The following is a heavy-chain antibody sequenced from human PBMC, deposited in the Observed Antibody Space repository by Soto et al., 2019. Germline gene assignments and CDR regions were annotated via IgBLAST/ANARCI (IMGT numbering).Heavy chain of an antibody. D-gene: IGHD2-15*01. J-gene: IGHJ6*02. CDR2: IDHTGST. V-gene: IGHV4-34*01. CDR1: GGSFSGYY. CDR3: ARGGGGGCSGGSCYQDV. Sequence: PSETLSLTCAVYGGSFSGYYWTWIRQPPGKGLEWIGEIDHTGSTNYNPSLKSRVTISVDTSKKQFSLKLSSVTAADTAVYSCARGGGGGCSGGSCYQDVWDQGTTVTVSS.